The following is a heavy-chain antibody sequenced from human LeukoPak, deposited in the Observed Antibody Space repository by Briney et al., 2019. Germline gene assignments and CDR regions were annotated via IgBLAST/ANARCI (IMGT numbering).Heavy chain of an antibody. J-gene: IGHJ4*02. V-gene: IGHV3-23*01. CDR3: ARDEDTSALSEY. D-gene: IGHD2/OR15-2a*01. CDR2: ISNNGGRT. CDR1: GFSFSSNT. Sequence: GGSLRLSCAGSGFSFSSNTMSWVRQAPGRGLEWVSAISNNGGRTDYADSVKGRFTISRDNSKSTLYLHMDSLRAEDTAVYYWARDEDTSALSEYWGQGTLVTVSS.